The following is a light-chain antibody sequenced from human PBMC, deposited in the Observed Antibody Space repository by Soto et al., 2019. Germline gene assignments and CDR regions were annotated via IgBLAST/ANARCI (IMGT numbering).Light chain of an antibody. CDR2: GNS. J-gene: IGLJ1*01. CDR3: QSYDNSLSVYV. CDR1: SSNIGAHYD. Sequence: QSVLSHPPSVSVAPWQRVTVSCTGSSSNIGAHYDVHWYQQLPGTAPKLLIYGNSNRPSGVPDRFSGSKSGTSASLAITGLQAENEADYYCQSYDNSLSVYVFGTGTKVTV. V-gene: IGLV1-40*01.